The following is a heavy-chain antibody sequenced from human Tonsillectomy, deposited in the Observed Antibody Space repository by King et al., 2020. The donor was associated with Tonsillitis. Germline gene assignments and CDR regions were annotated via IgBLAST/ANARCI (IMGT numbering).Heavy chain of an antibody. D-gene: IGHD2-8*01. CDR2: ISAYSGNI. CDR1: GYTFTSYG. J-gene: IGHJ6*02. V-gene: IGHV1-18*01. Sequence: VQLVQSGAEVKKPGASVKVSCKASGYTFTSYGISWVRQAPGQGLEWMGWISAYSGNINYAQKLQGRVTMTTDTSTSTAYMELRSLRSDDTAVYYCARDCINGVCPGGMDVWGQGTTVTVSS. CDR3: ARDCINGVCPGGMDV.